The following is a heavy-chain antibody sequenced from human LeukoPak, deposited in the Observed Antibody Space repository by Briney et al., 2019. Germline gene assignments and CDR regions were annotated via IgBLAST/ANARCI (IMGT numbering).Heavy chain of an antibody. Sequence: GGSLRLSCAASGFTFSSYWMSWVRQAPGKGLEWVANIKQDGSEKYYVDSVKGRFTISRDNAKNSLYLQMNSLRAEDTAVYYCARGGGYYDSSGYGGGDYWGQGTLVTVSS. CDR2: IKQDGSEK. CDR1: GFTFSSYW. V-gene: IGHV3-7*04. CDR3: ARGGGYYDSSGYGGGDY. J-gene: IGHJ4*02. D-gene: IGHD3-22*01.